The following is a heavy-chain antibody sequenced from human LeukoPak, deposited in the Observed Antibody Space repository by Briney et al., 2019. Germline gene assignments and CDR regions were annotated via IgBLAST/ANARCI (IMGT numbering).Heavy chain of an antibody. CDR3: ARVTIFGVVTKPDY. V-gene: IGHV1-18*01. D-gene: IGHD3-3*01. J-gene: IGHJ4*02. Sequence: ASVKVSCKASGYTFTSYGISWVRQAPGQGLEWMGWISAYNGNTDYAQKLQGRVTMTTDTSTSTAYMELRSLRSDDTAVYYCARVTIFGVVTKPDYWGQGTLVTVSS. CDR2: ISAYNGNT. CDR1: GYTFTSYG.